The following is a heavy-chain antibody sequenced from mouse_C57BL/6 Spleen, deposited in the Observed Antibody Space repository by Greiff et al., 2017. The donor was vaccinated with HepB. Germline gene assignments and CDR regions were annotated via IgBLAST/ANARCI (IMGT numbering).Heavy chain of an antibody. CDR2: IYPRDGST. CDR3: ARWGTTVVADIYYAMDY. V-gene: IGHV1-85*01. Sequence: VHLVESGPELVKPGASVKLSCKASGYTFTSYDINWVKQRPGQGLEWIGWIYPRDGSTKYNEKFKGKATLTVDTSSSTAYMELHSLTSEDSAVYFCARWGTTVVADIYYAMDYWGQGTSVTVSS. CDR1: GYTFTSYD. D-gene: IGHD1-1*01. J-gene: IGHJ4*01.